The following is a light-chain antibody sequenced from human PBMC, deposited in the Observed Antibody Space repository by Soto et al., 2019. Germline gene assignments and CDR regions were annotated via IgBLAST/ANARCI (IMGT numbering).Light chain of an antibody. Sequence: EIVMTQSPATLSVSPGERATLSCRASQSVGSDLAWYQQKPGQPPRLLIYDGYYRATDTPPRFSGSGSGTDFTLTISRLEPEDFGVYYCQQYNNWPRATFGGGTKVDI. CDR2: DGY. CDR3: QQYNNWPRAT. CDR1: QSVGSD. J-gene: IGKJ4*01. V-gene: IGKV3D-15*01.